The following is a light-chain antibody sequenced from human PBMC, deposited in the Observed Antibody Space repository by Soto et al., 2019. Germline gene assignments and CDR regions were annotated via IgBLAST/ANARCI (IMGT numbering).Light chain of an antibody. CDR3: SSYGGGDTFHVI. V-gene: IGLV2-8*01. CDR1: SSDVGAYNY. CDR2: DVS. J-gene: IGLJ2*01. Sequence: QSVLTQPPSASGSPGQSVTISCTGTSSDVGAYNYVPWYQQYTGKAPKLMIYDVSKRSSGVPDRFSGSKSGNTASLTVSGLRADDEAVYYCSSYGGGDTFHVIFGGGTKVTVL.